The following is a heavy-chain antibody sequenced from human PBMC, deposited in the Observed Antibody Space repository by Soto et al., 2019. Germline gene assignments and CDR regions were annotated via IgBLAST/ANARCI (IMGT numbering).Heavy chain of an antibody. V-gene: IGHV1-24*01. CDR1: GYTLTELS. CDR2: FDPEDGET. D-gene: IGHD4-17*01. CDR3: ATTSYGDYGSPDAFDI. Sequence: ASVKVSCKVSGYTLTELSMHWVRQAPGKGLEWMGGFDPEDGETIYAQKFQGRVTMTEDTSTDTAYMELSSLRSEDTAVYYCATTSYGDYGSPDAFDIWGQGTMVTVSS. J-gene: IGHJ3*02.